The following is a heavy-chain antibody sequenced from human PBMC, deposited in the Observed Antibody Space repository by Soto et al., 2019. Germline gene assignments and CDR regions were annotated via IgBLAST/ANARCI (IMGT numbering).Heavy chain of an antibody. J-gene: IGHJ6*03. Sequence: SETLSLTCAVYGGSFSGYYWSWIRQPPGKGLEWIGEINHSGSTNYNPSLKSRVTISVDTSKNQFSLKLSSVTAADTAVYYCARGRSVVVPAAISYYYYYMDVWGKGTTVTVSS. CDR2: INHSGST. V-gene: IGHV4-34*01. CDR3: ARGRSVVVPAAISYYYYYMDV. D-gene: IGHD2-2*01. CDR1: GGSFSGYY.